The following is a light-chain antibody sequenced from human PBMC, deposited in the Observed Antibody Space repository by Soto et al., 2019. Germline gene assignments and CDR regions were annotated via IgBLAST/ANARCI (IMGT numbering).Light chain of an antibody. V-gene: IGLV1-44*01. Sequence: ALTQPPSASGTPGQRVTISCSGSSSNIGSNTVNWYQQLPGTAPKLLIYSNNQRPSGVPDRFSGSKSGTSASLAISGLQSEDEADYYCAAWDDSLNGRVFGTGTKVTVL. J-gene: IGLJ1*01. CDR3: AAWDDSLNGRV. CDR2: SNN. CDR1: SSNIGSNT.